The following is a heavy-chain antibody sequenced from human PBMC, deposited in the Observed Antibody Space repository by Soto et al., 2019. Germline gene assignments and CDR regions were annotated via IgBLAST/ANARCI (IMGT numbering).Heavy chain of an antibody. V-gene: IGHV4-4*02. CDR2: IYHSGST. D-gene: IGHD4-17*01. CDR1: GGSISSSDW. CDR3: ARDPGDGDYEGYYYYGMDV. J-gene: IGHJ6*02. Sequence: QVQLQELGPGLVKPSGTLSLTCAVSGGSISSSDWWSWVRQPPGKGLEWIGEIYHSGSTNYNPSLTSRVTISVDKSKNQFSLKLSSVTAADTAVYYCARDPGDGDYEGYYYYGMDVWGQGTTVTVSS.